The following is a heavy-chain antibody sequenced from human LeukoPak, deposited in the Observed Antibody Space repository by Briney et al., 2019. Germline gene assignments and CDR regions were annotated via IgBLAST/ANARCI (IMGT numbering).Heavy chain of an antibody. J-gene: IGHJ4*02. D-gene: IGHD2-2*01. CDR3: ARERYQLNFDY. Sequence: PSETLSLTCAVYGGSFSGYYWSWIRQPPGKGLEWIGEINHSGSTNYNPSLKSRVTISVDTSKNQFSLRLSSVTAADTAVYYCARERYQLNFDYWGQGTLVTVSS. V-gene: IGHV4-34*01. CDR2: INHSGST. CDR1: GGSFSGYY.